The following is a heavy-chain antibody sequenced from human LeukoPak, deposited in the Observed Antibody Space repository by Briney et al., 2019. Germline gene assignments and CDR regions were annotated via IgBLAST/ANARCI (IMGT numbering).Heavy chain of an antibody. J-gene: IGHJ4*02. CDR2: ISGSGGST. CDR1: GFTFSSYA. V-gene: IGHV3-23*01. D-gene: IGHD1-26*01. Sequence: GGSLRLSCAASGFTFSSYAMSWVRQAPGKGLEWVSVISGSGGSTYYADSVKGQFTISRDNSKNTLYLQMNSLRAEDTAVYYCAKDGGSSGSYSDYWGQGTLVTVSS. CDR3: AKDGGSSGSYSDY.